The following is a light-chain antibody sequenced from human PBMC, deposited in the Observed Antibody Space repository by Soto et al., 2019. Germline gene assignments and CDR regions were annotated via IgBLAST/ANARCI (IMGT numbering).Light chain of an antibody. CDR3: QERTGWPPWT. V-gene: IGKV3-11*01. CDR2: GAF. CDR1: QSVSDN. Sequence: EILMTQSPVTLSVSPGERVTLSCRASQSVSDNLAWYQQKPGQAPSLLIYGAFTRATGVPARFSGAGSGTDFTLTISSLEPEDFAVYYCQERTGWPPWTFGQGTKV. J-gene: IGKJ1*01.